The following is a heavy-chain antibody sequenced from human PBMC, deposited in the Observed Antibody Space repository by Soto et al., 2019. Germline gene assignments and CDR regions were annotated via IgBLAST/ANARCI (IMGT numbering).Heavy chain of an antibody. CDR3: ARLGAYYQSLDP. Sequence: QLQLQESGPGLVKSSETLSLTCTVSGGSFSPNYWSWIRQPPGKGLEWVGYIYYAGSTSYNPSLKSRVTISLDTSKGQFSLSLSSVTASDTAVYYCARLGAYYQSLDPWGPGTLVTVSS. CDR1: GGSFSPNY. CDR2: IYYAGST. J-gene: IGHJ5*02. V-gene: IGHV4-59*08. D-gene: IGHD2-21*01.